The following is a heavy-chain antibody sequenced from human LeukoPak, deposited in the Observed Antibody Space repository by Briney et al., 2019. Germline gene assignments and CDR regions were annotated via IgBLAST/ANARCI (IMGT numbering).Heavy chain of an antibody. V-gene: IGHV3-7*04. CDR1: GFTFSNYW. Sequence: PGWSLRLSCAASGFTFSNYWMTWVRQAPGKGLEWVANIKQAGSETYYVDSVKGRFTISRDNANNSLYLQMNSLRADDTAVYYCARGRGDYWGQGTLVSVSS. CDR2: IKQAGSET. CDR3: ARGRGDY. J-gene: IGHJ4*02. D-gene: IGHD3-10*01.